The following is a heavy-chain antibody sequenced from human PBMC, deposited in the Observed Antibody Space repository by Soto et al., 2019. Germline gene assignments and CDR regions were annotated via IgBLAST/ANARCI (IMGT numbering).Heavy chain of an antibody. CDR2: IYHSGST. V-gene: IGHV4-38-2*02. J-gene: IGHJ4*02. Sequence: SETLSLTCAVSGYSISTGFNWAWIRQPPGKGLEWIGSIYHSGSTYYNLSLKSRVTISSDASKNQISLKLSSVTAADTALYYCAKDIGDGYPGHYFDYWGQGTLVTVSS. D-gene: IGHD5-12*01. CDR3: AKDIGDGYPGHYFDY. CDR1: GYSISTGFN.